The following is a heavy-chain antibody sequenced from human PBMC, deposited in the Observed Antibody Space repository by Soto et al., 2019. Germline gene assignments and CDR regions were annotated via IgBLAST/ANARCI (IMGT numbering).Heavy chain of an antibody. J-gene: IGHJ4*02. D-gene: IGHD2-15*01. CDR2: ISGSGDST. Sequence: EVQLLESGGGLVQPGGSLRLSCAASGFSFSSYAMNWVRQAPGKGLEWVSVISGSGDSTYYADSVKGRFTISRDNSKNALYRQMISLRAEDRPVYSWARLSGGCFFDYGGQGPLVIVPS. V-gene: IGHV3-23*01. CDR1: GFSFSSYA. CDR3: ARLSGGCFFDY.